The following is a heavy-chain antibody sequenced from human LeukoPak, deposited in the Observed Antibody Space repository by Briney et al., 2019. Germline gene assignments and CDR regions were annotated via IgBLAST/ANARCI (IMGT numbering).Heavy chain of an antibody. Sequence: SETLSLTCTVSGGSISSYYWSWIRQPPGKGLEWIGYIYYSGSTNYNPSPKSRVTISVDTSKNQFSLKLSSVTAADTAVYYCASRLSLGRYYGMDVWGQGTTVTVSS. CDR2: IYYSGST. J-gene: IGHJ6*02. CDR3: ASRLSLGRYYGMDV. V-gene: IGHV4-59*01. CDR1: GGSISSYY. D-gene: IGHD3-16*01.